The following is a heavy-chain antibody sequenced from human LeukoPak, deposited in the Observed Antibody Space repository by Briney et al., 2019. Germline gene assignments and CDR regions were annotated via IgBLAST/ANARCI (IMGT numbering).Heavy chain of an antibody. Sequence: GGSLRLSCAASGFTFSSYWMHWVRQAPGKGLVWVSRINSDGSSTSYADSVKGRFTISRDNAKNTLYLQMNSLRAEDTAVYYCARDAPYDFWSGYYGYWGQGTLVTVSS. D-gene: IGHD3-3*01. CDR1: GFTFSSYW. J-gene: IGHJ4*02. CDR2: INSDGSST. CDR3: ARDAPYDFWSGYYGY. V-gene: IGHV3-74*01.